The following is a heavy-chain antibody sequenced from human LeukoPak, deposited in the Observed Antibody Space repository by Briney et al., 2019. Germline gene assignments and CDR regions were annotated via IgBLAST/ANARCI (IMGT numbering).Heavy chain of an antibody. D-gene: IGHD3-16*01. CDR3: VRDVGAVRGEVYFDY. CDR1: GFTFCTFA. CDR2: ITGSGPYI. J-gene: IGHJ4*02. V-gene: IGHV3-21*01. Sequence: GGSLRLSCAASGFTFCTFAMHWVRQSPGKGLEWVSSITGSGPYILYADSVKRRFTISRDNAKNSLYLQMNSLRAEDTAIYYCVRDVGAVRGEVYFDYWGQGTLVTVSS.